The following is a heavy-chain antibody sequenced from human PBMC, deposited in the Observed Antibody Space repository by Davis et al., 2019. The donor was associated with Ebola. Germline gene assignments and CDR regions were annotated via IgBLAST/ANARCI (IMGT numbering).Heavy chain of an antibody. J-gene: IGHJ5*02. CDR1: GYTFTGYY. CDR2: INPNSGGT. V-gene: IGHV1-2*02. CDR3: ARGRIAARPVARLGWFDP. D-gene: IGHD6-6*01. Sequence: ASVKVSCKASGYTFTGYYMHWVRQAPGQGLEWMGWINPNSGGTSYAQKFQGRVTMTRDTSTSTVYMELSSLRSEDTAVYYCARGRIAARPVARLGWFDPWGQGTLVTVSS.